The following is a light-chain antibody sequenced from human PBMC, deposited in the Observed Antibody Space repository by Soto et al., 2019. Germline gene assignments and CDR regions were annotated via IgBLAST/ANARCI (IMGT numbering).Light chain of an antibody. CDR3: QVWESSTGHYV. V-gene: IGLV3-21*02. J-gene: IGLJ1*01. CDR1: SLGSKS. CDR2: DDS. Sequence: SYELTQPPSVSVAPGQTARITCEGDSLGSKSVHWYQQRPGQAPILVVFDDSDRPSGIHEQFSGSKSGNTATLTFSGVEAGDEADYYCQVWESSTGHYVFGTGTKLTVL.